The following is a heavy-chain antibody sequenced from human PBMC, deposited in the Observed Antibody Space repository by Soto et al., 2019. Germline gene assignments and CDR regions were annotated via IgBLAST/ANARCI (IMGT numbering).Heavy chain of an antibody. CDR2: IYYSGST. D-gene: IGHD3-16*02. CDR3: AREGRSYCLVWGSYCLFYFDY. V-gene: IGHV4-30-4*01. CDR1: GGSISSGDYY. Sequence: QVQLQESGPGLVKPSQTLSLTCTVSGGSISSGDYYWSWIRQPPGKGLEWIGYIYYSGSTYYNPSLKSRVTISVDTSKNQFSLKLSSVTSADTGVYYCAREGRSYCLVWGSYCLFYFDYWGQGTLVTVSS. J-gene: IGHJ4*02.